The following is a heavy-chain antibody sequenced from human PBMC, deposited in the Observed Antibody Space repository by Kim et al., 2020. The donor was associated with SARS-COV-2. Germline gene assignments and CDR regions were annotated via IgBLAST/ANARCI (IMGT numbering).Heavy chain of an antibody. CDR1: GYTFTSYG. D-gene: IGHD3-3*01. CDR2: ISAYNGNT. J-gene: IGHJ4*02. CDR3: ARDFADYDFWSGPIPETYFDY. Sequence: ASVKVSCKASGYTFTSYGISWVRQAPGQGLEWMGWISAYNGNTNYAQKLQGRVTMTTDTSTSTAYMELRSLRSDDTAVYYCARDFADYDFWSGPIPETYFDYWGQGTLVTVSS. V-gene: IGHV1-18*04.